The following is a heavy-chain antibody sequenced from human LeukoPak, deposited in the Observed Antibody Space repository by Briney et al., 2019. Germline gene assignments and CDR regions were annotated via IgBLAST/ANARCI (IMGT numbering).Heavy chain of an antibody. V-gene: IGHV3-30-3*01. Sequence: GGSLRLSCAASGFTFTHYTMHWVRQAPGKGLEWVALISFDGSNTYYADSVKGRFTISRDNPKNTLYLQMNSLRAEDTAVYYCARPSGDCSGGGCYDYWGQGTLVTVSS. J-gene: IGHJ4*02. CDR3: ARPSGDCSGGGCYDY. CDR1: GFTFTHYT. CDR2: ISFDGSNT. D-gene: IGHD2-15*01.